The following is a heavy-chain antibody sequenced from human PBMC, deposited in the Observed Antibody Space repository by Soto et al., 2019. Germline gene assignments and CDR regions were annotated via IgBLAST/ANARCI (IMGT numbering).Heavy chain of an antibody. J-gene: IGHJ6*02. V-gene: IGHV4-34*01. CDR1: GGSFSGYY. CDR3: ARGEHVLRFLEWLSPDYYYYGMDV. Sequence: PSETLSLTCAVYGGSFSGYYWSWIRQPPGKGLEWIGEINHSGSTNYNPSLKSRVTISVDTSKNQFSLRLSSVTAADTAVYYCARGEHVLRFLEWLSPDYYYYGMDVWGQGTTVTVSS. CDR2: INHSGST. D-gene: IGHD3-3*01.